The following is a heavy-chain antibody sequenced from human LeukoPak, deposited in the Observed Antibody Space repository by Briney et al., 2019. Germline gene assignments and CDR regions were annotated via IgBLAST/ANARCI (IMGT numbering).Heavy chain of an antibody. CDR3: AKEAGYSGYDYPDY. Sequence: PGGSLRLSCAASGFTFSSYAMSWVRQAPGKGLEWVSGISGSAYSTYYADSVQGRFTISRDNTKNTLYLQMNSLRAEDTAVYYCAKEAGYSGYDYPDYWGQGTLVTVSS. V-gene: IGHV3-23*01. CDR1: GFTFSSYA. J-gene: IGHJ4*02. CDR2: ISGSAYST. D-gene: IGHD5-12*01.